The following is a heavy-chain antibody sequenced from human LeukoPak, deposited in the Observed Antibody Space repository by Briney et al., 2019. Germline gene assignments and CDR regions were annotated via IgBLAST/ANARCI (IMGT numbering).Heavy chain of an antibody. Sequence: GGSLRLSCAASGFIFTNYFMSWVRQAPGKGLEWVASIKHDGSEKYYVDSVRGRFTISRDNTMNLLYLQMSSLRAEDTAVYYCATDRGWRTSGYYLYYFEYWGQGTLVTYSS. V-gene: IGHV3-7*01. CDR1: GFIFTNYF. J-gene: IGHJ4*02. CDR3: ATDRGWRTSGYYLYYFEY. D-gene: IGHD3-3*01. CDR2: IKHDGSEK.